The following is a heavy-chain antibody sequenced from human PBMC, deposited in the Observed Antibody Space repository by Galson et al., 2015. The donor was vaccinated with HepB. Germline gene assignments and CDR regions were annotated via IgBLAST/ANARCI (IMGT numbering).Heavy chain of an antibody. Sequence: SLRLSCAASGFTVSSNYMSWVRQAPGKGLEWVSIIYSSGSTYYVDSVKGRFTISRDSSKNTLYLHMNSLRAEDTAVYYCARGYSNNWFSGLGYWGQGTLVTVSS. CDR2: IYSSGST. CDR3: ARGYSNNWFSGLGY. J-gene: IGHJ4*02. D-gene: IGHD1-26*01. V-gene: IGHV3-53*01. CDR1: GFTVSSNY.